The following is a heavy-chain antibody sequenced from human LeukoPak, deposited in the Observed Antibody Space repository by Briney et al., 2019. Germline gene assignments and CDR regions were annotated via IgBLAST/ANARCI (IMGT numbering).Heavy chain of an antibody. J-gene: IGHJ3*02. Sequence: SETLSLTCAVYGGSFSGYYWSWIRQPPGKGLEWIGEINHSGSTNYNPSLKSRVTISVGTSKNQFSLKLSSVTAADTAVYYCARYRTGAFDIWGQGTMVTVSS. CDR2: INHSGST. CDR3: ARYRTGAFDI. CDR1: GGSFSGYY. V-gene: IGHV4-34*01. D-gene: IGHD1-1*01.